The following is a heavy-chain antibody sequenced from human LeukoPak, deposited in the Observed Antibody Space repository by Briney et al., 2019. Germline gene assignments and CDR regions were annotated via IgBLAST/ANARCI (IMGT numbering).Heavy chain of an antibody. Sequence: RAGGSLRLSCAASGFTFSSYSMNWVRQAPGKGLEWVSYISSSSSTIYYADSVKGRFTISRDNAKNSLYLQMNSLRAEDTAVYYCASVVVRGVTDLDYWGQGTLVTVSS. D-gene: IGHD3-10*01. V-gene: IGHV3-48*04. CDR2: ISSSSSTI. CDR1: GFTFSSYS. CDR3: ASVVVRGVTDLDY. J-gene: IGHJ4*02.